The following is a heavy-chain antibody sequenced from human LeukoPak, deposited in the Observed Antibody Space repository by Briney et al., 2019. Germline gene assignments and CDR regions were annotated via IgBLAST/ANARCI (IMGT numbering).Heavy chain of an antibody. J-gene: IGHJ5*02. Sequence: SETLSLTCTVSGGSISSYYWSWIRQPPGKGLEWIGYISYSGSTNYNPSLNSRVTISVDTSKNQFSLKLTSVTAADTAVYYCGRVFYSSNWNLFDPWGQGTLVTVSS. CDR1: GGSISSYY. D-gene: IGHD6-13*01. CDR3: GRVFYSSNWNLFDP. V-gene: IGHV4-59*01. CDR2: ISYSGST.